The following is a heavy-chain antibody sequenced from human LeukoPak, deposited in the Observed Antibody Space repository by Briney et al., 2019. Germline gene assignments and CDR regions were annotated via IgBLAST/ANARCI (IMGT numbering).Heavy chain of an antibody. J-gene: IGHJ4*02. D-gene: IGHD2-15*01. CDR3: EREEKVAAATIDY. CDR2: INPNSGDS. CDR1: GYTFTGYY. Sequence: ASVKVSCKASGYTFTGYYMHWVRQAPGQGLEWMGWINPNSGDSNIAQNFQIRVTMTRDKSISTIYMELRRLRFYDTAVYYCEREEKVAAATIDYWGQETLVTVSS. V-gene: IGHV1-2*02.